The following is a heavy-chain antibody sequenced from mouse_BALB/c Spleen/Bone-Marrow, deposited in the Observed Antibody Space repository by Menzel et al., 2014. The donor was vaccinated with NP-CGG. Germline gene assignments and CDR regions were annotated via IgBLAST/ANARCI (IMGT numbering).Heavy chain of an antibody. CDR2: ISSGGSYT. CDR1: GFTFSSYG. D-gene: IGHD3-1*01. V-gene: IGHV5-6*01. Sequence: EVMLVESGGDLVKPGGSLKLSCAASGFTFSSYGMSWVRQTPDKRLEWVATISSGGSYTYYPDSVKGRFTISRDNAKNTLYLQMSSLKSEDTAMYYCARDGLDYWGQGTTLTVSS. J-gene: IGHJ2*01. CDR3: ARDGLDY.